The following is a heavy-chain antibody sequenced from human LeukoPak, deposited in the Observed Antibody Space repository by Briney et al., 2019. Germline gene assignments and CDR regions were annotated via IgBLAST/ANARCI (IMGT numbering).Heavy chain of an antibody. CDR2: IYSGGTT. J-gene: IGHJ6*02. Sequence: PGGSLRLSCAASGFTFSSYGMHWVRQAPGKGLEGVSVIYSGGTTYYADSVKCRFTFSRDNSKNTLYLQMNSLRAEDTAVYYCAKEGRDVKNARYGMDVWGQGTTATVSS. CDR1: GFTFSSYG. V-gene: IGHV3-53*01. D-gene: IGHD5-24*01. CDR3: AKEGRDVKNARYGMDV.